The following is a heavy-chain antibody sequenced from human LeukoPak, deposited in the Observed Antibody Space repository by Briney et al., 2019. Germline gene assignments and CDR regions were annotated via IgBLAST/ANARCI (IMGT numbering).Heavy chain of an antibody. D-gene: IGHD2-2*01. CDR3: AKVCTSCYLADY. CDR1: GFTFSSYA. CDR2: ISYDGSNK. J-gene: IGHJ4*02. V-gene: IGHV3-30-3*01. Sequence: GGSLRLSCAASGFTFSSYAMHWVRQAPGKGLEWVAVISYDGSNKYYADSVKGRFTISRDNSKNTLYLQMNSLRAEDTAVYYCAKVCTSCYLADYWGQGTLVTVSS.